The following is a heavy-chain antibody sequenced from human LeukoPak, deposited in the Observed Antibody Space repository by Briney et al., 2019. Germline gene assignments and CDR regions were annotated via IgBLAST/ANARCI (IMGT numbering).Heavy chain of an antibody. CDR2: ITGGGVRT. V-gene: IGHV3-23*01. CDR1: GFAFSSYA. D-gene: IGHD6-13*01. CDR3: ARDYRPLGSSWYWYFQH. J-gene: IGHJ1*01. Sequence: PGGSLRLSCAASGFAFSSYAMSWVRQAPGKGLEWVSGITGGGVRTYYADSVKGRFTISRDNAKNSLYLQMNSLRAEDTAVYYCARDYRPLGSSWYWYFQHWGQGTLVTVSS.